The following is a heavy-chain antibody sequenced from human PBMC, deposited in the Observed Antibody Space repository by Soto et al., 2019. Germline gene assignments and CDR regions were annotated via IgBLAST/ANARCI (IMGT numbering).Heavy chain of an antibody. J-gene: IGHJ1*01. V-gene: IGHV3-21*01. D-gene: IGHD6-19*01. Sequence: GGSLRLSCAASGFTFSSYSMNWVRQAPGKGLEWVSSISSSSSYIYYADSVKGRFTISRDNAKNSLYLQMNSLRAEDTAVYYCARNLASSGWYLGYFQHWGQGTLVTVSS. CDR2: ISSSSSYI. CDR1: GFTFSSYS. CDR3: ARNLASSGWYLGYFQH.